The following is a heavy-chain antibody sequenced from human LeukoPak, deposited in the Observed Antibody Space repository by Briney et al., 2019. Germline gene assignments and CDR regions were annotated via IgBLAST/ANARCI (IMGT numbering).Heavy chain of an antibody. CDR2: IYYSGST. CDR1: GDSVSSGSSH. Sequence: SETLSLTCTVSGDSVSSGSSHWSWIRQPPGKGLEWIGYIYYSGSTNYNLSLKSRVTISIDTSKNQFSLKLSSVTAADTAMYYCARVVYGNDFRSGFDYWGQGFLVTVSS. V-gene: IGHV4-61*01. J-gene: IGHJ4*02. D-gene: IGHD3-3*01. CDR3: ARVVYGNDFRSGFDY.